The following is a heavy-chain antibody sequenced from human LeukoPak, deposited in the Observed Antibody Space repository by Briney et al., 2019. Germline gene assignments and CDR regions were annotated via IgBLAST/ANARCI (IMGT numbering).Heavy chain of an antibody. CDR1: GFTFSTYS. CDR3: AREGRYYGSGSYPY. J-gene: IGHJ4*02. CDR2: ISSRGVTI. V-gene: IGHV3-48*04. Sequence: PGGSLRLSCVASGFTFSTYSMNWVRQAPGKGLEWISYISSRGVTIYYADSVTGRFTISRDNAKNSLYLQMNSLRAEDTAVYYCAREGRYYGSGSYPYWGQGTLVTVSS. D-gene: IGHD3-10*01.